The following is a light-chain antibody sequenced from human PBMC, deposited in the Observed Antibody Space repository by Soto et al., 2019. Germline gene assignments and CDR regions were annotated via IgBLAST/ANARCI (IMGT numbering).Light chain of an antibody. J-gene: IGLJ3*02. CDR1: SSDIGGYNH. CDR2: DVD. CDR3: CAYTASTTLSWV. Sequence: QSALTQPTSVSGSPGQSITISCTGVSSDIGGYNHVSRYQQHPGKVPRLIIYDVDNRPIGVSNRCSGSQSGNTASLTISGLQAEDEAEYYCCAYTASTTLSWVFGGGTKLTVL. V-gene: IGLV2-14*03.